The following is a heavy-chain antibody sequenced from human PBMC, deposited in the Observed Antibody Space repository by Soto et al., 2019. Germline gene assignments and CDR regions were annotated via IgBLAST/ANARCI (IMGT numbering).Heavy chain of an antibody. CDR1: GYSFISYG. D-gene: IGHD2-2*03. V-gene: IGHV5-51*01. Sequence: GESMKISCKTSGYSFISYGVAWVSQKPGKGLEWMGTFYPGDSTSTYSPSFQGQVTISVDKSISTAYLHLSSLKASDTAMYYCARIIGYCRNNDCSWTFDIWGQGTTVTVSS. CDR3: ARIIGYCRNNDCSWTFDI. CDR2: FYPGDSTS. J-gene: IGHJ3*02.